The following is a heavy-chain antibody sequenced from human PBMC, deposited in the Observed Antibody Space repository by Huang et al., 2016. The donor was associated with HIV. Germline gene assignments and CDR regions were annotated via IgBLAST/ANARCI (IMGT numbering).Heavy chain of an antibody. V-gene: IGHV4-59*02. CDR1: GDSVSSHY. Sequence: QVRLQESGPGLVKPSETLSLSCPVSGDSVSSHYWGWIRHPPGKGLEWIGTGYDSGTTNYNPRLKSRITISVDTSKNGFSLNITSVSAADTAMYFCVRDQGRLAVGGIDNWFDPWGQGALVTVSS. CDR2: GYDSGTT. D-gene: IGHD6-19*01. CDR3: VRDQGRLAVGGIDNWFDP. J-gene: IGHJ5*02.